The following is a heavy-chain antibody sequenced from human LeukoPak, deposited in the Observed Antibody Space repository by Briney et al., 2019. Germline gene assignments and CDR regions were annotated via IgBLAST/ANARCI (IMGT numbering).Heavy chain of an antibody. D-gene: IGHD3-3*01. CDR2: IIPIFGTA. V-gene: IGHV1-69*13. CDR1: GGTFSSYA. J-gene: IGHJ6*02. CDR3: AREEYYDFWSDLVWDGHYYYYGMDV. Sequence: SVKVSCRASGGTFSSYAISWVRQAPGQGLEWMGGIIPIFGTANYAQKFQGRVTITADESTSTAYMELSSLRSEDTAVYYCAREEYYDFWSDLVWDGHYYYYGMDVWGQGTTVTVSS.